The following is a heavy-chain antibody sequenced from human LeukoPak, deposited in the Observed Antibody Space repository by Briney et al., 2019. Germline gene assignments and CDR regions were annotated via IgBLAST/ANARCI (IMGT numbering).Heavy chain of an antibody. V-gene: IGHV1-69*04. CDR2: IIPILGIA. CDR1: GGTFSSYA. CDR3: ARDSTTSNTYGYHY. Sequence: SVKVSCKASGGTFSSYAISWVRQAPGQGLEWMGRIIPILGIANYAQKFQGRVTITADKSTSTAYMELSSLRSEDTAVYYCARDSTTSNTYGYHYWGQGTLVTVSS. J-gene: IGHJ4*02. D-gene: IGHD5-18*01.